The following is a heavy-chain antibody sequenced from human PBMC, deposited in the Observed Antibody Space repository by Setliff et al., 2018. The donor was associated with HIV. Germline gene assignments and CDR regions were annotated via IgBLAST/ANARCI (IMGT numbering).Heavy chain of an antibody. CDR3: ATSSFYDILTAPTPGVFDI. Sequence: ASVKVSCKVSGYSLTELSIHWVRQAHGGGLEWMGGFDPEDNETVYAEKFQGRVTMTEDTSPDTAYMALSSLRSEDTAMYYCATSSFYDILTAPTPGVFDIWGQGTMVTVS. CDR1: GYSLTELS. CDR2: FDPEDNET. D-gene: IGHD3-9*01. J-gene: IGHJ3*02. V-gene: IGHV1-24*01.